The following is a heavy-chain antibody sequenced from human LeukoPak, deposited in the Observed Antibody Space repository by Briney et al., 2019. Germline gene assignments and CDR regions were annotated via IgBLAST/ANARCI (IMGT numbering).Heavy chain of an antibody. CDR3: AREGMVRDFDY. D-gene: IGHD3-10*01. CDR1: GFTFSSSA. V-gene: IGHV3-30-3*01. CDR2: ISYDGSNK. J-gene: IGHJ4*02. Sequence: GGSLRLSCAASGFTFSSSAVHWVRQAPGKGLEWVAVISYDGSNKFYADSVKGRFTFSRDNSKNTLYLQMNSLRADDTAVYYCAREGMVRDFDYWGQGTLVTVSS.